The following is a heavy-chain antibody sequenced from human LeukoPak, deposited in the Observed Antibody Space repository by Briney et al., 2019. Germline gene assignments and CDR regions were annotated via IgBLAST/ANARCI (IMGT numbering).Heavy chain of an antibody. CDR1: GFTFDDYA. CDR3: ARAQYSSGWYEPYGMDV. V-gene: IGHV3-9*01. CDR2: ISWNSGSI. Sequence: GRSLRLSCAASGFTFDDYAMHWVRQAPGKGLEWVSGISWNSGSIGYADSVKGRFTISRDNAKNSLYLQMNSLRAEDTAVYYCARAQYSSGWYEPYGMDVWGQGTTVTVSS. D-gene: IGHD6-19*01. J-gene: IGHJ6*02.